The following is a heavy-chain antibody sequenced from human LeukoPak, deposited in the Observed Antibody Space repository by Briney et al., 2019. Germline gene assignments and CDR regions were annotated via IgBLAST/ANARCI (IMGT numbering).Heavy chain of an antibody. Sequence: GSLRLSCAASGFTFSSYWMSWVRQAPGKGLEWIGEGGNSGGTKFNPSLKSRVTISADTSKNQFSLKLSSVTAADTAVYYCAKNGQSGFSFDPWGQGTLVTVSS. J-gene: IGHJ5*02. D-gene: IGHD1-26*01. CDR3: AKNGQSGFSFDP. V-gene: IGHV4-34*08. CDR2: GGNSGGT. CDR1: GFTFSSYW.